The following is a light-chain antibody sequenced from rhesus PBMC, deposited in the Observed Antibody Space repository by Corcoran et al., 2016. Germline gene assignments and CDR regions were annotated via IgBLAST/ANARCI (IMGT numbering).Light chain of an antibody. CDR3: MQGIQLPFT. CDR2: GVS. J-gene: IGKJ3*01. V-gene: IGKV2S15*01. CDR1: QTLLHSGGETF. Sequence: DIVMTQTPLSLPVTPGEPASISCRSSQTLLHSGGETFLYWFLQRPGQSPQVLIHGVSTRASGVPDRCSGRGSGTDFTLKISRVEAEDVGVYYCMQGIQLPFTFGPGTKLDIK.